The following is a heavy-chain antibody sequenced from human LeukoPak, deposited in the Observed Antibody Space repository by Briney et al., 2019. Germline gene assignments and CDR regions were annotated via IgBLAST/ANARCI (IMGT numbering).Heavy chain of an antibody. V-gene: IGHV3-21*01. Sequence: GGSLRLSCAASGFSFENYNMNWVRQAPGKGLEWVAYINVITGYIYYADSLKGRFTISRDNAKKSMFLEMNSLRVEDTAVYYCARDRSGSSSVDDAFDIWGQGIMVTVSS. CDR2: INVITGYI. CDR3: ARDRSGSSSVDDAFDI. D-gene: IGHD1-26*01. J-gene: IGHJ3*02. CDR1: GFSFENYN.